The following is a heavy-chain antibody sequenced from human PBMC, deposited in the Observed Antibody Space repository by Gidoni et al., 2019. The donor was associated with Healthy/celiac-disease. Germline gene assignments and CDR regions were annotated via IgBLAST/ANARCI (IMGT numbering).Heavy chain of an antibody. CDR2: ISGRGGST. V-gene: IGHV3-23*04. J-gene: IGHJ6*02. CDR1: GFTFSSYA. D-gene: IGHD2-21*02. Sequence: EVPLVESGGGLVQPGGSLRLSCARSGFTFSSYAMSWVRRAPGKGLEWVSAISGRGGSTYCADSVKGRFTISRDNSKNTLYRQMNSLRAEDTAVYYCAKEFGKAYCGGDCYPYYYYGMDVWGQGTTVTVSS. CDR3: AKEFGKAYCGGDCYPYYYYGMDV.